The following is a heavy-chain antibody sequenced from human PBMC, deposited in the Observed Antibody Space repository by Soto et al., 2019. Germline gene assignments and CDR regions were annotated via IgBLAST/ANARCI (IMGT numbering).Heavy chain of an antibody. CDR1: GGSISSGDYY. J-gene: IGHJ5*02. CDR3: ARVLFLAVAGKSEGWFDP. D-gene: IGHD6-19*01. V-gene: IGHV4-30-4*01. CDR2: IYYSGST. Sequence: SETLSLTCTVSGGSISSGDYYWSWIRQPPGKGLEWIGYIYYSGSTYYNPPLKRRITISVDTSRNQFSLKLSSLTAADTAVYYCARVLFLAVAGKSEGWFDPWGQGTLVTVSS.